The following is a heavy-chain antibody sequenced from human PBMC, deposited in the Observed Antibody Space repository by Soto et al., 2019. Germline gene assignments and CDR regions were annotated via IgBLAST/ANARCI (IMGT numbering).Heavy chain of an antibody. V-gene: IGHV1-46*01. J-gene: IGHJ6*02. CDR2: INPSGGST. CDR1: GYTFTSYY. Sequence: ASVKVSCKASGYTFTSYYMHWVRQAPGQGLEWMGIINPSGGSTSYAQKFQGRVTMTRDTSTSTVYMELSSLRSEDTAVYYCARDDSRVTIFGVVIMYSYGMYVWGQGTTVTVSS. CDR3: ARDDSRVTIFGVVIMYSYGMYV. D-gene: IGHD3-3*01.